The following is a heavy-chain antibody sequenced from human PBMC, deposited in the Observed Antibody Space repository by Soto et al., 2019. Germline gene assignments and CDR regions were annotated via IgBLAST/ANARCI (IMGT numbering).Heavy chain of an antibody. D-gene: IGHD3-22*01. CDR1: GGTFSSYA. CDR3: ARDAYYYDSSGYYPQAYYFDY. V-gene: IGHV1-69*01. J-gene: IGHJ4*02. CDR2: IIPIFGTA. Sequence: QVLLVQSGAEVKKPGSSVKVSCKASGGTFSSYAISWVRQAPGQGLEWMGGIIPIFGTANYAQKFQGRVTITADESTSTAYMELSSLRSEDTAVYYCARDAYYYDSSGYYPQAYYFDYWGQGTLVTVSS.